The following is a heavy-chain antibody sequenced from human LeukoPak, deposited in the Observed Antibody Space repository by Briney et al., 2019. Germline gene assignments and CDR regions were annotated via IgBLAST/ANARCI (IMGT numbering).Heavy chain of an antibody. CDR3: AKSNWFDP. CDR1: AFIFSKQC. V-gene: IGHV3-74*01. Sequence: GGSLRLSCGAYAFIFSKQCMNWVRQAPGKGLVWVARINTDGTDTSYADSVKGRSTISRDNAKDTTYLQINRMRPEDTAVHYCAKSNWFDPWGQGTLVTVSS. J-gene: IGHJ5*02. CDR2: INTDGTDT.